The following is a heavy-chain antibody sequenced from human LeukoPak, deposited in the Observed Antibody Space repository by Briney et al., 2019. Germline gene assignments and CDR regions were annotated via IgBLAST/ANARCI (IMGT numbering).Heavy chain of an antibody. CDR2: ISGSGGST. J-gene: IGHJ4*02. CDR3: AGPGAAAGSGPFDY. Sequence: QTGGSLRLSCAASGFTFSSYAMSWVRQAPGKGLEWVSAISGSGGSTYYADSVKGRFTISRDNSKNTLYLQMNSLRAEDTAVYYCAGPGAAAGSGPFDYWGQGTLVTVSS. D-gene: IGHD6-13*01. V-gene: IGHV3-23*01. CDR1: GFTFSSYA.